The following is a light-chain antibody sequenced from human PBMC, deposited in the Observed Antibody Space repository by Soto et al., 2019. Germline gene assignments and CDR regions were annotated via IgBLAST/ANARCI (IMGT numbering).Light chain of an antibody. Sequence: QSALTQPPSASGSPGQSVTISCTGTSSDVGAYNYVSWYQQYPGKAPKLMIYEVSKRPSGVPDRFSGSKSGKTASLTVSGLQSEDEADYYCTSYAGNNIWVFGGGTTVTVL. J-gene: IGLJ3*02. CDR1: SSDVGAYNY. CDR2: EVS. CDR3: TSYAGNNIWV. V-gene: IGLV2-8*01.